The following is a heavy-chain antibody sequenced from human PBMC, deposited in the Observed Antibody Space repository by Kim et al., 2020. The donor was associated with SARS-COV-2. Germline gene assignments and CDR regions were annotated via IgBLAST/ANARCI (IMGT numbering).Heavy chain of an antibody. CDR1: GYTFTNYA. D-gene: IGHD6-6*01. V-gene: IGHV7-4-1*02. Sequence: ASVKVSCKASGYTFTNYAMNWVRQAPGQGLEWMGWINTNTGNPTYAQGFTGRFVFSLDIPVSTAYLQISSLKAEDTAVYYCATLEGPSSSSGYFDYWGQGTLVTVSS. J-gene: IGHJ4*02. CDR3: ATLEGPSSSSGYFDY. CDR2: INTNTGNP.